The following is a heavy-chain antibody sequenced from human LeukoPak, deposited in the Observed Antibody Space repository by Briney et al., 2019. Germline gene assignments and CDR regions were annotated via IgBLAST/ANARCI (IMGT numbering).Heavy chain of an antibody. J-gene: IGHJ5*02. V-gene: IGHV4-4*09. CDR3: ARHWSP. CDR1: GGSTISYY. Sequence: SETLSLTCTVSGGSTISYYWSCIRQPPGKGLEWIGYIYTSGSTNYNPSLKSRVTISVDTSKNQFSLKLSSVTAADTAVYYCARHWSPWGQGTLVTVSS. CDR2: IYTSGST.